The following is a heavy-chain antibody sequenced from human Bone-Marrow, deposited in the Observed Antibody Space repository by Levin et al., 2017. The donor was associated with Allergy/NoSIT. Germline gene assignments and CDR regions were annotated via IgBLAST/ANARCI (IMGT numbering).Heavy chain of an antibody. D-gene: IGHD2-15*01. CDR3: ARLKGYGGYGNEASEI. Sequence: SETLSLTCSVSGGFIRNYYWSWIRQPPGKGLEWIGYIYSRGSTNYNPSLKSRVTISVDTAKNQFSLRLTSVTAADTAVYYCARLKGYGGYGNEASEIWGQGTMVIVSS. V-gene: IGHV4-59*12. CDR1: GGFIRNYY. J-gene: IGHJ3*02. CDR2: IYSRGST.